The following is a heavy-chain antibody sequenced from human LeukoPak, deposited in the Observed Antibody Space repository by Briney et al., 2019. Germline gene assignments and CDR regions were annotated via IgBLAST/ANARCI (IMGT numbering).Heavy chain of an antibody. V-gene: IGHV1-69*04. CDR1: GGTFSSYA. CDR3: ARVALNYYGSGVDAFDI. D-gene: IGHD3-10*01. CDR2: IIPILGIA. J-gene: IGHJ3*02. Sequence: VASVKVSCKASGGTFSSYAISWVRQAPGQGLEWMGRIIPILGIANYAQKFQGRVTITADKSTSTAYMELSSLRSEDTAVYYCARVALNYYGSGVDAFDIWGQGTMVTVSS.